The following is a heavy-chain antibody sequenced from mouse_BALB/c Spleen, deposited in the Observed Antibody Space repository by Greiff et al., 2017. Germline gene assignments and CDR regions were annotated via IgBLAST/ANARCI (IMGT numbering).Heavy chain of an antibody. D-gene: IGHD1-1*01. V-gene: IGHV5-6-5*01. CDR1: GFTFSSYA. CDR2: ISSGGST. J-gene: IGHJ4*01. Sequence: EVHLVESGGGLVKPGGSLKLSCAASGFTFSSYAMSWVRQTPEKRLEWVASISSGGSTYYPDSVKGRFTISRDNARNILYLQMSSLRSEDTAMYYCAREEDYYGSSLYYYAMDYWGQGTSVTVSS. CDR3: AREEDYYGSSLYYYAMDY.